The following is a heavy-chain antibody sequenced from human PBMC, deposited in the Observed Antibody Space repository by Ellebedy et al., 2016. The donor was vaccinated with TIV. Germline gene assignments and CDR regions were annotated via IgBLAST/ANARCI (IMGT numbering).Heavy chain of an antibody. J-gene: IGHJ4*02. CDR3: AKDAREKAQISWEHDY. Sequence: PGGSLRLSCAASGLTLSAYGMQWVRQAPGKGLDWVAVVLYAGNNQYYADSVKGRLTIARDNSKNTLYLHMNSLTTEDTAVYYCAKDAREKAQISWEHDYWGQGTLVTVSS. D-gene: IGHD5-24*01. CDR1: GLTLSAYG. V-gene: IGHV3-30*18. CDR2: VLYAGNNQ.